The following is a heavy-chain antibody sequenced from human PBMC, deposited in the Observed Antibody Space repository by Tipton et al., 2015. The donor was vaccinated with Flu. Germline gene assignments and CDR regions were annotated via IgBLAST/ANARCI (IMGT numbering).Heavy chain of an antibody. V-gene: IGHV4-34*01. CDR3: ARGASILTGTILYYYYYYMDV. CDR2: INHSGST. Sequence: TLSLTCAVYGGSFSGYYWSWIRQPPGKGLEWIGEINHSGSTNYNPSLKSRVTISVDTSKNQFSLKLSSVTAADTAVYYCARGASILTGTILYYYYYYMDVWGKGTTVTVSS. D-gene: IGHD1-1*01. J-gene: IGHJ6*03. CDR1: GGSFSGYY.